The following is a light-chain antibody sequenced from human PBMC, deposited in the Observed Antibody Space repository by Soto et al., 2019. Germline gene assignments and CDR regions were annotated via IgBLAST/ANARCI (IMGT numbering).Light chain of an antibody. V-gene: IGKV1D-12*01. CDR2: PAS. J-gene: IGKJ5*01. CDR1: QGIRRS. CDR3: QQADTFPIT. Sequence: DLQMTQSPSSVPASLGDRVTISCQPSQGIRRSLAWYQQKPGKAPKLLIYPASSLQSGVPSRFRGSGFVTDFTLTISSLQPEDSALYYCQQADTFPITFGQGTRLEIK.